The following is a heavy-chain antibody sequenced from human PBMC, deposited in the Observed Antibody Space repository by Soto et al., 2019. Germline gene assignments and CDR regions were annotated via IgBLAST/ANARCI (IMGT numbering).Heavy chain of an antibody. J-gene: IGHJ4*02. CDR2: IWYDGSNK. CDR1: GFNFGGYG. V-gene: IGHV3-33*01. CDR3: ARDFSVAAGFDY. D-gene: IGHD6-19*01. Sequence: GGSLRLSCAASGFNFGGYGMHWVRQAPGKGLEWVAVIWYDGSNKYYADSVKGRFAISRDNSKNTLYLQMNSLRAEDTAVYYCARDFSVAAGFDYWGQGTLVTVSS.